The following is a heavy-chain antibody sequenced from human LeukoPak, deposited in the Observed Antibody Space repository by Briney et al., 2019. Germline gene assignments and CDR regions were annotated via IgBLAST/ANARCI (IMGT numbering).Heavy chain of an antibody. V-gene: IGHV3-23*01. CDR3: ARESSPAYYYDSSGSDAPAH. CDR2: ISGSGYKT. Sequence: GGSLRLSCAASGFTFSNHAMNWVRQAPGKGLEWVSAISGSGYKTFYADSVKGRFTISRDNAKNSLYLQMNSLRAEDTAVYYCARESSPAYYYDSSGSDAPAHWGQGTLVTVSS. CDR1: GFTFSNHA. J-gene: IGHJ4*02. D-gene: IGHD3-22*01.